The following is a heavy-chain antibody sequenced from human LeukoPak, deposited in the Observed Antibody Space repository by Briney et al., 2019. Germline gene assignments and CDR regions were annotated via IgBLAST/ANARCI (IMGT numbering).Heavy chain of an antibody. CDR2: INSDGSST. CDR1: GFTFSSYW. D-gene: IGHD1-26*01. V-gene: IGHV3-74*01. CDR3: AREHSGSYPFDY. J-gene: IGHJ4*02. Sequence: GGSLRLSCAASGFTFSSYWMHWVRQAPGKGLVWVSRINSDGSSTSYADSVKGRFTISRDNAKNTLYLQMNSLRAEDTAVYYCAREHSGSYPFDYWGQGTLVTVSS.